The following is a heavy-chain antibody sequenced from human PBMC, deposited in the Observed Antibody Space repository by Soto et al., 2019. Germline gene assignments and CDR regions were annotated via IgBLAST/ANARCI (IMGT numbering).Heavy chain of an antibody. CDR2: IKEDGSQK. CDR1: EFNISKSW. V-gene: IGHV3-7*02. Sequence: VHLVESGGGLVQPGGSLRLSCVGSEFNISKSWMTWVRQAPGKGLEWVANIKEDGSQKNYLESVKGRFTIARDNAKNSLYLQMDSLRVEDTAVYYCVAVALREGYQYNWFDSWGQGTLVTVSS. D-gene: IGHD3-10*01. J-gene: IGHJ5*01. CDR3: VAVALREGYQYNWFDS.